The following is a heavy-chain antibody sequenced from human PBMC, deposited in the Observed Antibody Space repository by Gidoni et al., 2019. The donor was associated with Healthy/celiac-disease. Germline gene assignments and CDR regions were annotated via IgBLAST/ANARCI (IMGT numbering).Heavy chain of an antibody. J-gene: IGHJ6*03. D-gene: IGHD3-3*01. CDR2: ISSSSSTI. V-gene: IGHV3-48*01. CDR3: AREYYDFWSGYSHYYYYMDV. CDR1: AFTFSSYS. Sequence: EVQLVESGGGLVQPGGSLRLSCAASAFTFSSYSMNWVRQAPGKGLEWVSYISSSSSTIYYADSVKGRFTISRDNAKNSLYLQMNSLRAEDTAVYYCAREYYDFWSGYSHYYYYMDVWGKGTTVTVSS.